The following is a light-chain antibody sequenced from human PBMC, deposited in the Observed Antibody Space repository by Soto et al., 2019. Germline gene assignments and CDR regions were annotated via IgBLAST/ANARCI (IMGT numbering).Light chain of an antibody. J-gene: IGKJ3*01. CDR3: QQYNNWPPRG. V-gene: IGKV3-15*01. CDR2: GAS. CDR1: QSDSSN. Sequence: EIVMTQSPATQSVSPGERATLSCRASQSDSSNLAWYQQKPGQAPRLLIYGASTRATGIPARFSGSGSGTEFTLTISSLQSEDFAVYYCQQYNNWPPRGFGPGTKVDIK.